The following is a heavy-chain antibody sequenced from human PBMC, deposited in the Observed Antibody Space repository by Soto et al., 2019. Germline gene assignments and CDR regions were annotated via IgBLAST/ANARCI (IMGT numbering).Heavy chain of an antibody. D-gene: IGHD6-6*01. V-gene: IGHV4-34*01. J-gene: IGHJ5*02. CDR2: INHSGST. CDR3: ARGAWQLDNWFDP. Sequence: SETLSLTCAVYGGSFSGYYWSWIRQPPGKGLEWIGEINHSGSTNYNPSLKSRVTISVDTSKNQFSLKLSSVTAADTAVYYCARGAWQLDNWFDPWGQGTLGTVS. CDR1: GGSFSGYY.